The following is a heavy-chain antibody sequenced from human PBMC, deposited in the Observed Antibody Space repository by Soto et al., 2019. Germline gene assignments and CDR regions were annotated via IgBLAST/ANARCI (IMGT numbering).Heavy chain of an antibody. J-gene: IGHJ4*02. Sequence: XXFLRLSCAASRLTFISYGMHWVRQAPGKGLEWAAXIWYDXSNKYYEDYVXXRFTIYRXXYKNTLYLKMNSLSAEHTAVYYCATFTVTTFDYWGQGTLVTVSS. CDR2: IWYDXSNK. CDR3: ATFTVTTFDY. CDR1: RLTFISYG. V-gene: IGHV3-33*01. D-gene: IGHD4-17*01.